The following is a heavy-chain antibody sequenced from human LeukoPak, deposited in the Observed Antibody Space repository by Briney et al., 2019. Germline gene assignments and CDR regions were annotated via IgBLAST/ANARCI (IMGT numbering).Heavy chain of an antibody. Sequence: SETLSLTCTVSGGSISSGDYYWSWIRQPPGKGLEWIGYIYYSGSTYYNPSLKSRVTISVDTSKNQFSLKLSSVTAADTAVYYCAREATGIVPAAIRYYYMDVWGKGTTVTVSS. CDR1: GGSISSGDYY. J-gene: IGHJ6*03. V-gene: IGHV4-30-4*01. CDR3: AREATGIVPAAIRYYYMDV. D-gene: IGHD2-2*01. CDR2: IYYSGST.